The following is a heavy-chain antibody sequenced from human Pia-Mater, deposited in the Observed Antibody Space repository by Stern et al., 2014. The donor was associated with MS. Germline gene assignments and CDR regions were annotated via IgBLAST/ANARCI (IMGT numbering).Heavy chain of an antibody. CDR3: ARDSAARLSDY. J-gene: IGHJ4*02. CDR2: INPSGGSA. D-gene: IGHD6-6*01. V-gene: IGHV1-46*01. CDR1: GYTFTNYY. Sequence: VQLLESGAEVKKSGASVKLSCKASGYTFTNYYMHWVRQAPGHGLEWMGIINPSGGSASYAQKFQDRVTMTSDSSSSTVFMELSSLRSDDTAVYYCARDSAARLSDYWGQGTLVTVSS.